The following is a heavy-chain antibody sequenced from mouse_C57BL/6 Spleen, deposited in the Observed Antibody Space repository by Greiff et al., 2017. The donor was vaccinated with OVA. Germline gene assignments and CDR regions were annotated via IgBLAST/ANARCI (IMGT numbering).Heavy chain of an antibody. D-gene: IGHD1-1*01. CDR3: ARPHYGSSYVFAY. CDR1: GYSITSGYY. CDR2: ISYDGSN. V-gene: IGHV3-6*01. Sequence: EVKLQESGPGLVKPSQSLSLTCSVTGYSITSGYYWNWIRQFPGNKLEWMGYISYDGSNNYNPSLKNRISITRDTSKNQFFLKLNSVTTEDTATYYCARPHYGSSYVFAYWGQGTLVTVSA. J-gene: IGHJ3*01.